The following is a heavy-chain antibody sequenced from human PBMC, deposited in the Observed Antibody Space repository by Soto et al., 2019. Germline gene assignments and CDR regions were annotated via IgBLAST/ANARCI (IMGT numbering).Heavy chain of an antibody. D-gene: IGHD6-13*01. CDR3: ARSYLSWYFGY. CDR2: IYYSGTT. J-gene: IGHJ4*02. CDR1: GSSISNYY. Sequence: QVQLQESGPGLVKPSETLSLTCTVSGSSISNYYWSWIRQPPGKGLEWIGYIYYSGTTDYTPSLKSRVTISVDTSKNQFSLKVRSVTAADTAVYYCARSYLSWYFGYWGQGTLVTVSS. V-gene: IGHV4-59*01.